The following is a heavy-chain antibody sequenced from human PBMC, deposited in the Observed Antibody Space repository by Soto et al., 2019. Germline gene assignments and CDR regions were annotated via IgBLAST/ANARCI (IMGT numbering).Heavy chain of an antibody. CDR3: AIFGGAYGSNNWLDP. CDR2: VYYSGST. J-gene: IGHJ5*02. Sequence: PSETLSLTCTVSCGSISRHYWTWIRQSPGKGLEWIGHVYYSGSTKYNPSLKSRVIMSLDTSKNLFSLTLSSVTAADTAVYYCAIFGGAYGSNNWLDPWGQGALVTGSS. V-gene: IGHV4-59*11. D-gene: IGHD3-16*01. CDR1: CGSISRHY.